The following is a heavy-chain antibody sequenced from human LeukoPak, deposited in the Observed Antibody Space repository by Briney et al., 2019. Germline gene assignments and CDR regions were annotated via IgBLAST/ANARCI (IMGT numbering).Heavy chain of an antibody. V-gene: IGHV4-34*01. D-gene: IGHD4-23*01. J-gene: IGHJ5*01. Sequence: SETLSLTCADYGGSFSDSFWSWIRQPPGKGLEWIGEINHSGSTNYNPSLKSRVTISVDTSKTQFSVKLNSVTAADTAVYYCARGELLATVVTPGGLNWFDSWGQGTLVTVSS. CDR3: ARGELLATVVTPGGLNWFDS. CDR1: GGSFSDSF. CDR2: INHSGST.